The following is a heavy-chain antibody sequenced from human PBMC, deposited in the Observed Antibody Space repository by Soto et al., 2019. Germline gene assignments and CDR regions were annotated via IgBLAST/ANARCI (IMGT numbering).Heavy chain of an antibody. V-gene: IGHV1-3*01. D-gene: IGHD5-18*01. Sequence: AASVKVSCKASGYTFTSYAMHWVLQAPGQRLEWMGWINAGNGNTKYSQKFQGRVTITRDTSASTAYMELSSLRSEDTAVYYCARDPGRGYSFLEFWGQGTLVTFSS. J-gene: IGHJ4*02. CDR1: GYTFTSYA. CDR2: INAGNGNT. CDR3: ARDPGRGYSFLEF.